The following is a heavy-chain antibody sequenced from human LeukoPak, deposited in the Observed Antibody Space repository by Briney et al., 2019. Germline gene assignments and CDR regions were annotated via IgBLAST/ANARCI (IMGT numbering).Heavy chain of an antibody. D-gene: IGHD3-10*01. V-gene: IGHV4-31*03. J-gene: IGHJ6*02. Sequence: PSETLSLTCTLSGDSINSGGYCWNWFRQLPGKGLEWIGYIYSSGNTFYNPSLKSRVIISVDTSKNQFSLKLSSVTAADTALYYCAGSEAPITPPPYGVGVWGQGTTVTVSS. CDR2: IYSSGNT. CDR3: AGSEAPITPPPYGVGV. CDR1: GDSINSGGYC.